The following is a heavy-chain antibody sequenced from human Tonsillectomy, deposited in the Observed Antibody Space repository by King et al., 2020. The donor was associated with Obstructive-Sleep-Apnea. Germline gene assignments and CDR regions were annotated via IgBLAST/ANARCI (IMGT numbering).Heavy chain of an antibody. CDR2: ISGSGGST. CDR1: GFTFSSYA. J-gene: IGHJ4*02. Sequence: VQLVESGGGLVQPGGSLRLSCAASGFTFSSYAMSWVRQAPGKGLEWISAISGSGGSTYYADSVKGRFTISSDNSKNTLYLQMNSLRAEDTAVYYCAKDQVLPAAPPMYYFDYWGQGTLVTVSS. D-gene: IGHD2-2*01. V-gene: IGHV3-23*04. CDR3: AKDQVLPAAPPMYYFDY.